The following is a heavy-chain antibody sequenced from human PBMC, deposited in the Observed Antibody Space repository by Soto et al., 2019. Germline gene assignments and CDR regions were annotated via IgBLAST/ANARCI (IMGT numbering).Heavy chain of an antibody. D-gene: IGHD3-3*01. Sequence: QVQLVQSGAEVKKPGASVKVSCKASGYTFTSYDINWVRQATGQGLEWMGWMNPNSGNTGYAQKFQGRVTMTRNTSISTAYMELSSLRSEDTAVYYWARSPSRLLRFLEWPPRKDVWGKGTTVTVSS. V-gene: IGHV1-8*01. CDR1: GYTFTSYD. J-gene: IGHJ6*04. CDR3: ARSPSRLLRFLEWPPRKDV. CDR2: MNPNSGNT.